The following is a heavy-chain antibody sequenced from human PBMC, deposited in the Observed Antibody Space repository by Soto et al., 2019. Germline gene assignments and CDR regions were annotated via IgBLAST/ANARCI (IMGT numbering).Heavy chain of an antibody. CDR2: IVVGSGNT. J-gene: IGHJ4*02. CDR1: GYTVTSSA. CDR3: AAGDELEPLDY. V-gene: IGHV1-58*01. D-gene: IGHD1-1*01. Sequence: GASVKVSRTASGYTVTSSAVQWVRQARGQRLEWIGWIVVGSGNTNYAQKFQERVTITRDMSTSTAYMELSSLRSEDTAVYYCAAGDELEPLDYWGQGTLVTVSS.